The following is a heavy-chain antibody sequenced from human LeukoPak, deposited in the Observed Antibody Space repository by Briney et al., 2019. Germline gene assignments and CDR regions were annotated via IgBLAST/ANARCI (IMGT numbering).Heavy chain of an antibody. Sequence: GASVKVSCKASGYTFTGYYMHWVRQAPGQGLEWMGWINPNSGGTNHAQKFQGRVTMTRDTSISTAYMELSRLRFDDTAVYYCARSPRLLWFGELLNAFDIWGQGTMVTVSS. CDR2: INPNSGGT. CDR1: GYTFTGYY. J-gene: IGHJ3*02. CDR3: ARSPRLLWFGELLNAFDI. V-gene: IGHV1-2*02. D-gene: IGHD3-10*01.